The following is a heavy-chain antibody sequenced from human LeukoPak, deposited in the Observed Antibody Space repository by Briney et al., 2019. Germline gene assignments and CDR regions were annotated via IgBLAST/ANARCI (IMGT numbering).Heavy chain of an antibody. CDR2: IYSGGST. V-gene: IGHV3-66*01. CDR1: GFTVSSNY. J-gene: IGHJ4*02. D-gene: IGHD3-10*01. CDR3: ATFGDGSGSYYNDY. Sequence: GGSLRLSCAASGFTVSSNYMSWVRQAPGKGLEWVSVIYSGGSTYYSDSVKGRFTISRDNSKNTLYLQMNSLRAEDTAVYHGATFGDGSGSYYNDYWGQGTLVTASS.